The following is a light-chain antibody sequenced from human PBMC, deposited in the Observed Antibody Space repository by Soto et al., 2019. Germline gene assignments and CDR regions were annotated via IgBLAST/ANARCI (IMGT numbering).Light chain of an antibody. Sequence: DIQMTQSPSTLSASVGDRVTITCRASQSISSWLAWYQQKPGKAPKLLIYKASSLESGVPSRFSGSGSGTAFTLTISSLQPDDFATYYCQQYNSFTFGPGTKVDIK. CDR3: QQYNSFT. J-gene: IGKJ3*01. V-gene: IGKV1-5*03. CDR1: QSISSW. CDR2: KAS.